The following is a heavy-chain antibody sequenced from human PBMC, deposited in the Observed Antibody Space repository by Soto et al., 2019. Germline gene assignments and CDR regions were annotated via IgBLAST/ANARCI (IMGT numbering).Heavy chain of an antibody. D-gene: IGHD6-6*01. CDR3: ASSSPFHY. J-gene: IGHJ4*02. Sequence: SETLSLTCTVSGASISGYHWSWIRQSPGKGLECLGYIYYSGDTNYKPSLKSRVSISIDTSRNQFSLKLTSVTAADTGVYYCASSSPFHYWGPGILVTVS. CDR1: GASISGYH. CDR2: IYYSGDT. V-gene: IGHV4-59*08.